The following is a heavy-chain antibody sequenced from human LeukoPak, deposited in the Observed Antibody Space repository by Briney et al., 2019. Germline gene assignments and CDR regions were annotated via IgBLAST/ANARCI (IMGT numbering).Heavy chain of an antibody. Sequence: SETLSLTCTVSGYSISSGYYWGWIRQPPGKGLEWIGIIYHSGSTYYNPSLKSRVTISVDTSKNQFSLKLSSVTAADTAVYYCARDGITMIVVANDAFDIWGQGTMVTVSS. CDR3: ARDGITMIVVANDAFDI. V-gene: IGHV4-38-2*02. CDR1: GYSISSGYY. CDR2: IYHSGST. D-gene: IGHD3-22*01. J-gene: IGHJ3*02.